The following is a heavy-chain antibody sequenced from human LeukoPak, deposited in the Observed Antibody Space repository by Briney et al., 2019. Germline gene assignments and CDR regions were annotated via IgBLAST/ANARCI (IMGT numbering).Heavy chain of an antibody. D-gene: IGHD3-22*01. CDR3: AKGSYYDSSGSFYFDY. Sequence: GGSLRLSCAASGFTFSSYAMSWVRQAPGKGLEWVSGISGSGDNTYYADSVEGRFTISRDNSKNTLYVQVSSLGTEDMAAYYCAKGSYYDSSGSFYFDYWGQGTLVTVSS. CDR1: GFTFSSYA. J-gene: IGHJ4*02. V-gene: IGHV3-23*01. CDR2: ISGSGDNT.